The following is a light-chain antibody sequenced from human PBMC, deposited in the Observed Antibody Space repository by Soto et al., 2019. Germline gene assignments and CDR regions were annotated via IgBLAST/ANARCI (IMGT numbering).Light chain of an antibody. J-gene: IGKJ5*01. Sequence: DIPMTQSPSSLSASVGDRVTITCRTSQSISTYLNWYQQKPGKAPKLLIYAASSLQSGVPSRFSGSGSGTDFTLTINSLQPEDFATYYCQQSYSTPPTFGQGTRLEI. CDR3: QQSYSTPPT. CDR2: AAS. CDR1: QSISTY. V-gene: IGKV1-39*01.